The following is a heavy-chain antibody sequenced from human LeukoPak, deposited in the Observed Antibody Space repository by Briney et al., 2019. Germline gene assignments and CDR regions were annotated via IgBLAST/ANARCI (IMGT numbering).Heavy chain of an antibody. Sequence: PGRSLRLSCAASGFTFSNFGMHWVRQAPGKGLEWVAVISYDGKNEYYTDSVKGRFTISRDNSKNTLYLQMNSLRAEDTAMYYCAKDLTTVVTHFDYWGQGTLVTVSS. V-gene: IGHV3-30*18. CDR1: GFTFSNFG. D-gene: IGHD4-23*01. J-gene: IGHJ4*02. CDR2: ISYDGKNE. CDR3: AKDLTTVVTHFDY.